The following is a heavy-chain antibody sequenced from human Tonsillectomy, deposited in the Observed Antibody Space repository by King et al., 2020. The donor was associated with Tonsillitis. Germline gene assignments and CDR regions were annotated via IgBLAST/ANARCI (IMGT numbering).Heavy chain of an antibody. CDR2: ISDSLGGT. D-gene: IGHD4-17*01. Sequence: VQLVESGGDLVQPGGSLRLSCAASGFIFGNYAMSWVRQAPGKGLEWVSSISDSLGGTFYADSVKGRFTISRDNSRNTLYLQMNSLRPEDTAVYYCAKASMTTVTLCFFDYWGQGTLVTVSS. CDR1: GFIFGNYA. J-gene: IGHJ4*02. V-gene: IGHV3-23*04. CDR3: AKASMTTVTLCFFDY.